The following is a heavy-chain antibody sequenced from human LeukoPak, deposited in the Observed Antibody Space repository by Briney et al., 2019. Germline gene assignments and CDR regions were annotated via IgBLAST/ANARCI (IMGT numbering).Heavy chain of an antibody. CDR1: GFAFSAYA. Sequence: PGGSLRLSCAASGFAFSAYAMNWVRQAPGKGLEWVASISSSSSYIYYADSVKGRFTISRDNAKNSLYLQMNSLRAEDTAVYYCARTSIIAAAGYAFDIWGQGTMVTVSS. D-gene: IGHD6-13*01. CDR2: ISSSSSYI. J-gene: IGHJ3*02. CDR3: ARTSIIAAAGYAFDI. V-gene: IGHV3-21*01.